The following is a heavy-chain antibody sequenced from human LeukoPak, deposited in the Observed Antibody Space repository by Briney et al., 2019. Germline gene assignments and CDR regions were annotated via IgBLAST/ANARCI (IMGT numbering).Heavy chain of an antibody. D-gene: IGHD1-1*01. J-gene: IGHJ3*02. V-gene: IGHV3-7*04. CDR3: ARGAGSALDI. CDR1: GFAFSSYW. CDR2: IKGDESEI. Sequence: PGGSLRLSCAASGFAFSSYWMSWVRQAPGKGLEWVAAIKGDESEIYYVDSVKGRFTISRDNTKNSLYLQMNNLRAEDTAVFYCARGAGSALDIWGQGTMVTVSS.